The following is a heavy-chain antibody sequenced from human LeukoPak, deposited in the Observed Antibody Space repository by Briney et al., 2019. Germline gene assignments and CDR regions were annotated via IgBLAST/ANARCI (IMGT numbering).Heavy chain of an antibody. J-gene: IGHJ4*02. CDR1: GYTFSIYG. V-gene: IGHV1-18*01. CDR3: ARGMVPARVFDY. CDR2: ISVYNGNT. Sequence: GASVKVSCKASGYTFSIYGISWVRQAPGQGLEWMGWISVYNGNTNYAQKLQGRVIMTTDTSTNTAYTELRSLRSDDTAVYYCARGMVPARVFDYWGQGTLVTVSS. D-gene: IGHD3-10*01.